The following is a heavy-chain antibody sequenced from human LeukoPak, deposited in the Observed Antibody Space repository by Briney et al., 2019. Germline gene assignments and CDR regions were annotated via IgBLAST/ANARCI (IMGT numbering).Heavy chain of an antibody. V-gene: IGHV3-66*01. CDR3: ARGGVTPGY. D-gene: IGHD2-21*02. Sequence: GGSLRLSCAASEFTVSTNHMSWVRQAPGKGLEWVSVIYSGGSTYYADSVKGRFTISRDNSKNTLYLQMNSLRADDTAVYYCARGGVTPGYWGQGTLVTVSS. J-gene: IGHJ4*02. CDR2: IYSGGST. CDR1: EFTVSTNH.